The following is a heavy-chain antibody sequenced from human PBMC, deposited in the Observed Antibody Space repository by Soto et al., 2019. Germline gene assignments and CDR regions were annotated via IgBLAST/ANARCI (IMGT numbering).Heavy chain of an antibody. Sequence: QVQLVQSGAAVKKPGSSVKVSCKASGGTFSSYTISWVRQAPGQGLEWMGRIIPILGIANYAQKFQGRVTITADKSTSTAYMELSSLRSEDTAVYYCARADLGYCSSTSCQPYGMDVWGQGTTVTVSS. J-gene: IGHJ6*02. D-gene: IGHD2-2*01. CDR3: ARADLGYCSSTSCQPYGMDV. CDR2: IIPILGIA. V-gene: IGHV1-69*02. CDR1: GGTFSSYT.